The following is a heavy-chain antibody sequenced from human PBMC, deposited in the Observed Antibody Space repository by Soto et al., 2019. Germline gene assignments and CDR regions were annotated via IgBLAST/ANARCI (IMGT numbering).Heavy chain of an antibody. D-gene: IGHD1-1*01. CDR3: ARDKGGVENDDYYYYGIDV. CDR2: ISSSSSYI. J-gene: IGHJ6*02. Sequence: GGSLRLSCAASGFTFSSYSMNWVRQAPGKGLEWVSSISSSSSYIYYADSVKGRFTISRDNAKNSLYLQMNSLRAEDTAVYYCARDKGGVENDDYYYYGIDVWGQGTTVTVSS. CDR1: GFTFSSYS. V-gene: IGHV3-21*01.